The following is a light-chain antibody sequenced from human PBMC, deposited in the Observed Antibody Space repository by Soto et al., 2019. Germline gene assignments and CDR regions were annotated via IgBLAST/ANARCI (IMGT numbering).Light chain of an antibody. J-gene: IGKJ1*01. V-gene: IGKV3-11*01. CDR1: QSVSSY. CDR2: DAS. CDR3: LQLSNWPLGT. Sequence: EIVLTQSPATLSLSPGERATLSCRASQSVSSYFAWYQQKPGQAPRLLIYDASNRATGIPARFSGSGSGPDYTLTIRNLELEDFAVYYCLQLSNWPLGTFGQGTKVEIK.